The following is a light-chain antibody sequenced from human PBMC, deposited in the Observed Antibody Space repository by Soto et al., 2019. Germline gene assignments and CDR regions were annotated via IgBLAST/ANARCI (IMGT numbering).Light chain of an antibody. CDR3: QQYNKWPQT. CDR1: QSVSSN. Sequence: EIVMMQSPATLSVSPGERATLSCRASQSVSSNLAWYQHKPGQAPRLLIYGASTRATGIPARFSGSGSGTEFTLTISSLQSEDFAVYYCQQYNKWPQTFGQGTKV. V-gene: IGKV3-15*01. CDR2: GAS. J-gene: IGKJ1*01.